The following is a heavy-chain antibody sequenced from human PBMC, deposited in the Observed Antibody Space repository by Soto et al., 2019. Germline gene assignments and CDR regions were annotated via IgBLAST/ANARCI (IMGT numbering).Heavy chain of an antibody. CDR3: ASAPEYGSGSRSH. Sequence: QVQLQESGPGLVRPSQTLSLTCAVSGVSISSGGYYWSWIRQRPGKGLEWIGYIFYSGSTYYDPSLESRVTISLDTSKNQFSLKLTSVTAADTAVYYCASAPEYGSGSRSHWGQGTLVTVSS. J-gene: IGHJ4*02. V-gene: IGHV4-31*11. CDR2: IFYSGST. D-gene: IGHD3-10*01. CDR1: GVSISSGGYY.